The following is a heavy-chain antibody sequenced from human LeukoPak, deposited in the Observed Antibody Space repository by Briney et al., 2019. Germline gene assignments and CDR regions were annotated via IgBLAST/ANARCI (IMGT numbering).Heavy chain of an antibody. CDR3: AKDKTGFYYYYGMDV. V-gene: IGHV3-23*01. D-gene: IGHD3-9*01. CDR1: GFTFSSYA. J-gene: IGHJ6*02. Sequence: GGSLRLSCAASGFTFSSYAMSRVRQAPGKGLEWVSAISGSGGSTYYADSVKGRFTISRDNSKNTLYLQMNSLRAEDTAVYYCAKDKTGFYYYYGMDVWGQGTTVTVSS. CDR2: ISGSGGST.